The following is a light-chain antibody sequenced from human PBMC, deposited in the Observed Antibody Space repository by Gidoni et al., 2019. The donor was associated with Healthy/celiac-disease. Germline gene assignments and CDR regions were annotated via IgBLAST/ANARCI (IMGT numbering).Light chain of an antibody. V-gene: IGLV1-40*01. CDR2: GNS. J-gene: IGLJ3*02. CDR3: QSYDSSLSGSV. CDR1: SSNIGAGYD. Sequence: QSVLTQPPSVSGAPGQRVTISCTGSSSNIGAGYDVHWYQQLPGTAPKLLISGNSNRPSGVPDRFAGSKSGTSASLAITGLQAEDEADYYCQSYDSSLSGSVFGGGNKLTVL.